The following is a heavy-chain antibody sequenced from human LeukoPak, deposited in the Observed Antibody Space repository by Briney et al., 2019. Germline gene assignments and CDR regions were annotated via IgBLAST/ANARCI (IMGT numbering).Heavy chain of an antibody. CDR3: ARDRKKTFGVVIISYYYYGMDV. J-gene: IGHJ6*02. CDR1: GFTFSSYA. Sequence: PGGSLRLSCAASGFTFSSYAMSWVRQAPGKGLEWVSAISGSGGSTYYADSVKGRFTISRDNSKNTLYLQMNSLRAEDTAVYYCARDRKKTFGVVIISYYYYGMDVWGQGTTVTVSS. CDR2: ISGSGGST. D-gene: IGHD3-3*01. V-gene: IGHV3-23*01.